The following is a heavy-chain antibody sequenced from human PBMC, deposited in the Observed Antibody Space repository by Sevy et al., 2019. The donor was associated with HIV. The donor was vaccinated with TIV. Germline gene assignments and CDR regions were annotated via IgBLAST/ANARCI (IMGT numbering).Heavy chain of an antibody. Sequence: ASVKVSCKASGYTFTRYGISWVRQAPGQGLEWMGWISGNNDYTNYAQKIQGRVTMTTDTSTSVAYMELRSLRSDDTAVYYWARDRNNYDSSGYPKGMDVWGQGTTVTVSS. CDR3: ARDRNNYDSSGYPKGMDV. J-gene: IGHJ6*02. CDR2: ISGNNDYT. D-gene: IGHD3-22*01. V-gene: IGHV1-18*01. CDR1: GYTFTRYG.